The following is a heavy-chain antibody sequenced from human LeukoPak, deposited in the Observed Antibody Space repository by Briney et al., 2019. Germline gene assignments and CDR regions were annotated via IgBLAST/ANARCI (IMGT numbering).Heavy chain of an antibody. Sequence: GGPLILSCEASGNYGMHWVRQAPGTGLVCVPHINSDGSWTSYADSVKGRFTISRDNSKNTLYLQMNSLRAEDTAVYYCAKSRTGGDYFDYWGQGTLVTVSS. V-gene: IGHV3-74*01. CDR1: GNYG. CDR2: INSDGSWT. J-gene: IGHJ4*02. CDR3: AKSRTGGDYFDY. D-gene: IGHD3-16*01.